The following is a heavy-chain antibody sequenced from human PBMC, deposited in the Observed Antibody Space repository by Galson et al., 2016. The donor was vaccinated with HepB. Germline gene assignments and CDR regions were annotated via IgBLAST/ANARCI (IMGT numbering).Heavy chain of an antibody. CDR3: ARNNPFDY. Sequence: QSGAEVKKPGESLKISCKGSGYSFSDYWIGWVRHTPGKGLEWMGIIYPDDSRTTYGPSFQGQVTISVDKSISTAYLQWSSLKASDTAIYYCARNNPFDYWGQGTLVTVSS. V-gene: IGHV5-51*03. D-gene: IGHD1/OR15-1a*01. CDR2: IYPDDSRT. CDR1: GYSFSDYW. J-gene: IGHJ4*02.